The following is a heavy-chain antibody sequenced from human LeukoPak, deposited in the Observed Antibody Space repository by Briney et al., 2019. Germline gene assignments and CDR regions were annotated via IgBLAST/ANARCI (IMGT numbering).Heavy chain of an antibody. CDR3: ARDPERGAFDM. V-gene: IGHV1-18*01. J-gene: IGHJ3*02. Sequence: ASVKVSCKASGHTFINYGISWVRQAPGQGLEWMVWISGYSDDTDYAQKFQGRVTMTTDTTTRTAYMELRSLRFDDTAVYFCARDPERGAFDMWGQGTVVTVSS. CDR2: ISGYSDDT. D-gene: IGHD1-1*01. CDR1: GHTFINYG.